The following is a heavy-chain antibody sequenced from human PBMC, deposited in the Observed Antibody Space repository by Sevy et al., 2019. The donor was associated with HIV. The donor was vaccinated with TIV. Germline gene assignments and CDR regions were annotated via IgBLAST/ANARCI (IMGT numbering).Heavy chain of an antibody. V-gene: IGHV3-23*01. J-gene: IGHJ4*02. D-gene: IGHD6-13*01. CDR2: INGRGGST. Sequence: GGSLRLSCVVSGYSFSSYAISWVRQAPGKGLEWVSTINGRGGSTYYADSVKGRFTISRANPKNTLFLQMINLRVDDTAIYSCARPSPRIAAAASAFYDNWGQGTLVTVSS. CDR1: GYSFSSYA. CDR3: ARPSPRIAAAASAFYDN.